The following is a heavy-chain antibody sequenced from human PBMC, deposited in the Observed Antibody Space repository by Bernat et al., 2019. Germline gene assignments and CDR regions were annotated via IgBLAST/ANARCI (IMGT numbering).Heavy chain of an antibody. CDR3: AGVPLVCGGGDCHYSIDV. Sequence: QVQLQESGPGLVRPSETLSLTCTVSRDSIYSSYWTWVRQPPGKGLEWIAYIHYSGSTNYNPSLRSRVTISVDTTKNQFSLKLSPVITADTAVYYCAGVPLVCGGGDCHYSIDVWGNGTTVTVSS. D-gene: IGHD2-21*02. V-gene: IGHV4-59*01. CDR2: IHYSGST. CDR1: RDSIYSSY. J-gene: IGHJ6*03.